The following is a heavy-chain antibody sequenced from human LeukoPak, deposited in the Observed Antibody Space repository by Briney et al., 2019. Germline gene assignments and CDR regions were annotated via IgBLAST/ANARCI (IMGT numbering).Heavy chain of an antibody. J-gene: IGHJ6*03. CDR3: ARDRGSSWVYYYMDV. CDR2: MSYDGSNK. D-gene: IGHD6-13*01. Sequence: PGGSLRLSCAASRFTFSSFSMHWVRQAPGKGLEWVAVMSYDGSNKNYADSVKGRFTISRDNSKNTLYLLMNSLRVEDTAVYYCARDRGSSWVYYYMDVWGKGTPVTVSS. CDR1: RFTFSSFS. V-gene: IGHV3-30-3*01.